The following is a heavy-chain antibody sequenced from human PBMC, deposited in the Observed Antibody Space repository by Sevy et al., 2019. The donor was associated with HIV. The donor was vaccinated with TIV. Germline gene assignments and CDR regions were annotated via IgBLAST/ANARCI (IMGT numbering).Heavy chain of an antibody. CDR2: IKEDGSQK. D-gene: IGHD3-9*01. V-gene: IGHV3-7*01. Sequence: GGSLRLSCAASGFSFSKYWMSWVRQAPGKGLEWVANIKEDGSQKNYLRSVKGRFTISRDNAKNLLYLQMNNLGADDTAVYYCARDPDILSGYPSHYFDYWGQGTLVTVSS. J-gene: IGHJ4*02. CDR1: GFSFSKYW. CDR3: ARDPDILSGYPSHYFDY.